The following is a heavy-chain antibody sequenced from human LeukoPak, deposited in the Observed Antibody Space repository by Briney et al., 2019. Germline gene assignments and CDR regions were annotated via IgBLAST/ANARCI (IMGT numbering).Heavy chain of an antibody. CDR2: IYHSGST. CDR3: ASNTPYCSGTSCLTPSY. CDR1: GGSISSGGYS. D-gene: IGHD2-2*01. V-gene: IGHV4-30-2*01. J-gene: IGHJ4*02. Sequence: SETLSLTCAVSGGSISSGGYSWSWIRQPPGKGLEWIGYIYHSGSTYYNPSLKSRVTISVDRSKNQFSLKLSSVTAADTAVYYCASNTPYCSGTSCLTPSYWGQGTLVTVSS.